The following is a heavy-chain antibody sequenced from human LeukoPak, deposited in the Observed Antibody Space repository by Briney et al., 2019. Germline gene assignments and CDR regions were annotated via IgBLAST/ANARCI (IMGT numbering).Heavy chain of an antibody. CDR3: TRDEAAATD. V-gene: IGHV3-7*01. CDR1: GFTFSSYW. Sequence: GGSLRLSCAGSGFTFSSYWMSWIRQAPGKGPEWVANIKQDGREKHYVDSVKGRFTISRDNAKNSLYLQMNSLRVEDTAVYYCTRDEAAATDWGQGTLVTVSS. J-gene: IGHJ4*02. CDR2: IKQDGREK. D-gene: IGHD6-13*01.